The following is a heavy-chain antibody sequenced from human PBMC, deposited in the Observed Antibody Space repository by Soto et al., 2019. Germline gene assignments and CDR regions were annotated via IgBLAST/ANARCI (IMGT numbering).Heavy chain of an antibody. CDR2: IWYDGSNK. CDR1: GFTFSSYG. V-gene: IGHV3-30*02. D-gene: IGHD5-12*01. CDR3: AKDGERWLHQAVYYFDY. J-gene: IGHJ4*02. Sequence: GGSLRLSCAASGFTFSSYGMHWVRQAPGKGLEWVAVIWYDGSNKYYADSVKGRFTISRDNSKNTLYLQMNSLRAEDTAVYYCAKDGERWLHQAVYYFDYWGQGTLVTVSS.